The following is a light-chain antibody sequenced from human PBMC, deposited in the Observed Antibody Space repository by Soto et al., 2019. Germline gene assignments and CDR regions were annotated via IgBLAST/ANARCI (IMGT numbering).Light chain of an antibody. V-gene: IGLV2-11*01. J-gene: IGLJ3*02. CDR2: DVN. Sequence: HSALSQPRSVSGSPGQSVTISCTGSSRDIGTYNYVSWYQHHPGKAPKLIISDVNKRPSGVPDRFSGSKSGNTASLTISGLPADDEADYYCCSFLNFDPLGVFGGVTKLTVL. CDR3: CSFLNFDPLGV. CDR1: SRDIGTYNY.